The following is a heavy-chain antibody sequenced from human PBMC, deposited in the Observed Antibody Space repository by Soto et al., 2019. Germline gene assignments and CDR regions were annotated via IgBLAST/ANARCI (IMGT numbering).Heavy chain of an antibody. CDR1: GYTFTGYY. CDR2: INPNSGGT. J-gene: IGHJ4*02. CDR3: ASMRSRRGCSGGSCVY. D-gene: IGHD2-15*01. V-gene: IGHV1-2*02. Sequence: QVQLVQSGAEVKKPGASVKVSCKASGYTFTGYYMHWVRQAPGQGLEWMVWINPNSGGTNYAQKFQGRVTMSVDTSISTADMELSRLRSDDTAVYYCASMRSRRGCSGGSCVYWGQGTLVTVSS.